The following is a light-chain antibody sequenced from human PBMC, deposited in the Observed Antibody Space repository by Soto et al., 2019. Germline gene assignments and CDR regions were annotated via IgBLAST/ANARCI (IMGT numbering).Light chain of an antibody. CDR3: SSYTSISSPLYV. CDR1: SSDVGGYNY. V-gene: IGLV2-14*03. J-gene: IGLJ1*01. CDR2: DVS. Sequence: QSVLTQPASVSVSPGQSITISCTGTSSDVGGYNYVSWYQQYPGKAPKLMIYDVSYRPSGVSNRFSGSKSGNTASLTISGLQAEDEADYYCSSYTSISSPLYVFGTGTKVTVL.